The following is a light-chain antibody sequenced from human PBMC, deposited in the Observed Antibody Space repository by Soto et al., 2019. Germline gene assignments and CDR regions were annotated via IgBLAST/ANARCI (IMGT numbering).Light chain of an antibody. Sequence: QSVLTQPASVSGSPGQSITISCTGTSSDVGGYNYVSWYQQHPGKAPKLIIYEVSNRPSGVSNRFSGSKSDNTASLTISGLEAEDESAYYCSSYTSRHTYVFGTGTKVTVL. V-gene: IGLV2-14*01. CDR1: SSDVGGYNY. CDR2: EVS. J-gene: IGLJ1*01. CDR3: SSYTSRHTYV.